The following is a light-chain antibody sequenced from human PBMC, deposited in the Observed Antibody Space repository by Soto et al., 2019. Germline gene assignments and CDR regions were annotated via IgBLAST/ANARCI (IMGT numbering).Light chain of an antibody. Sequence: VALSSYSLSASVGYSVTITCRASQGISSYLGWYQQKTGTAPNLLIYDASTLHSGVPSRFSGGGSGTDCTLTMSSLQREDFATESCQRSHRSLTFGGGTKVDI. CDR3: QRSHRSLT. CDR1: QGISSY. V-gene: IGKV1-9*01. CDR2: DAS. J-gene: IGKJ4*01.